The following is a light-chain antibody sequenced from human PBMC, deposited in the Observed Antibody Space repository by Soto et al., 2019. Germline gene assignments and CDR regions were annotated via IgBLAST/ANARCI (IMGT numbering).Light chain of an antibody. CDR2: NVS. V-gene: IGKV1-5*01. J-gene: IGKJ1*01. CDR3: QQYSLYPWT. Sequence: DLQMTQSPSTLSASVGDRVTITCRASQRVSTWLAWYQQKPGKAPKALIYNVSSLESGVPSRFGGSGSGTAFTLTISSLQADDFATYYCQQYSLYPWTFGQGTKVEIK. CDR1: QRVSTW.